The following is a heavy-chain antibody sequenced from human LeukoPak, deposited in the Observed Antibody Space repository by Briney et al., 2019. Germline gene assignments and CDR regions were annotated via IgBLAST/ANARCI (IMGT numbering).Heavy chain of an antibody. Sequence: GGSLRLSCAASGFTFSSYAMSWVRQAPGKGLEWVSAISGSGGSTYYADSVKGRFSISRDNSKNTLYLQMNSLRAEDTAVYYCAKKQQLAPDRYWYFDLWGRGTLVTVSS. CDR2: ISGSGGST. D-gene: IGHD6-13*01. CDR3: AKKQQLAPDRYWYFDL. J-gene: IGHJ2*01. V-gene: IGHV3-23*01. CDR1: GFTFSSYA.